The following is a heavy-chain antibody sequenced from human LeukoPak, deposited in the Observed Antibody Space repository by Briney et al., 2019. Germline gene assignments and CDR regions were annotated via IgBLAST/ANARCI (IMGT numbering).Heavy chain of an antibody. CDR1: GGTFSSYA. V-gene: IGHV1-69*13. CDR3: ASRLYCSNTRCRNFPFAY. D-gene: IGHD2-2*01. J-gene: IGHJ4*02. Sequence: ASVKVSCKASGGTFSSYAINWERQAPGQGLEWMGGIIPIFGTANYAQKFQDRVTITADESTSTAYMELSSLRSEATAIYYCASRLYCSNTRCRNFPFAYWGQGTLVTVSS. CDR2: IIPIFGTA.